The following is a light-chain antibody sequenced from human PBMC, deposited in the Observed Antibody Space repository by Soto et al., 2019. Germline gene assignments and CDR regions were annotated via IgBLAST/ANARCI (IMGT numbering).Light chain of an antibody. J-gene: IGKJ5*01. CDR3: QHYNNWPIT. Sequence: EIVMTPSPASLSVSPGESVTLSCRASQSVASNLAWYQQKPGQAPRLLIYGTSTRATGAPDRFSGSGSGTDFTLTISSLQAADFAVYHCQHYNNWPITFGQGTRLEIK. V-gene: IGKV3-15*01. CDR2: GTS. CDR1: QSVASN.